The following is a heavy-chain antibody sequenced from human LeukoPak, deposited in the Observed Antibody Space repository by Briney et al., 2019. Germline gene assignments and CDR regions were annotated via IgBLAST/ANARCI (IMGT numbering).Heavy chain of an antibody. CDR3: ARIAPALDIDY. CDR2: INPHSGDT. CDR1: GYTFIDYY. Sequence: EASVKVPCKASGYTFIDYYMHWVRQAPGQGPEWMGWINPHSGDTNYARNFQGRVTMTRVTSINTAYMELSRLKSDDTAVYYCARIAPALDIDYWGQGTLVTVSS. V-gene: IGHV1-2*02. J-gene: IGHJ4*02. D-gene: IGHD2-2*01.